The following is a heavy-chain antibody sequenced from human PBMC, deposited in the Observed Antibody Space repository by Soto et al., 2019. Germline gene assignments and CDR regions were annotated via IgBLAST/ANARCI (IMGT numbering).Heavy chain of an antibody. Sequence: QEYLVESGGDLVKPGGSLRLSCAASGFSFSDYYKSWVRQAPGKGLEWILYIGTSTGTIYYADSVKGRFTISSDSANNSLYLQMKSLRVEDTAVYYCVRRRDYLDVWGKGTTVTVSS. CDR1: GFSFSDYY. CDR2: IGTSTGTI. V-gene: IGHV3-11*01. CDR3: VRRRDYLDV. J-gene: IGHJ6*03.